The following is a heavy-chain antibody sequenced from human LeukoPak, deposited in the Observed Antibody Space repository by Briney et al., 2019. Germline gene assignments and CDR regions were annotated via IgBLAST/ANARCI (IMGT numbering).Heavy chain of an antibody. CDR3: ARSLRSRYYFTGDY. CDR1: GGSISSSSYY. Sequence: PSETLSLTCTVSGGSISSSSYYWGWIRQPPGKGLEWIGSIYYSGSTYYNPSLKSRVTISVDTSKNQFSLKLSSVTAADTAVYYFARSLRSRYYFTGDYWGQGTLVTVSS. V-gene: IGHV4-39*01. D-gene: IGHD3-22*01. CDR2: IYYSGST. J-gene: IGHJ4*02.